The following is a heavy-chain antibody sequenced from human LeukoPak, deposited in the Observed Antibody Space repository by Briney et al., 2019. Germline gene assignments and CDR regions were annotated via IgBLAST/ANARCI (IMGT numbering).Heavy chain of an antibody. CDR3: ATVQGIDAFDI. CDR2: ISGSGINT. V-gene: IGHV3-23*01. CDR1: GLTFTIFA. Sequence: GSLRLSCEASGLTFTIFAMGWVRQAPGKGLEWVSSISGSGINTYYVDAVKGRFTISRDNSKNTLYLQMNSLRAEDTAVYYCATVQGIDAFDIWGQGTMVTVSS. J-gene: IGHJ3*02.